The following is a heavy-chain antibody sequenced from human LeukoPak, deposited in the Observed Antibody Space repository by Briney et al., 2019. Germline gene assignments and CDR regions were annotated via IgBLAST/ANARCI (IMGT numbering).Heavy chain of an antibody. V-gene: IGHV3-21*01. D-gene: IGHD2-15*01. Sequence: PGGSLRLSCAASGFTLSGYSINWGRQAPGKGLEWVSSISSSSSYIYYADSVKGRFTISRDNAKNSLYLQMNSLRAEDTAVYYCAREGVSLLRGSFDYWGQGTLVTVSS. CDR1: GFTLSGYS. CDR2: ISSSSSYI. CDR3: AREGVSLLRGSFDY. J-gene: IGHJ4*02.